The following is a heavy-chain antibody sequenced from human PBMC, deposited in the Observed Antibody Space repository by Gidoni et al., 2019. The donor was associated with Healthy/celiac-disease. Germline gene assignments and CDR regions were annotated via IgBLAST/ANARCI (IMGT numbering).Heavy chain of an antibody. CDR3: TGPVRWSQYYFDY. Sequence: EVQLVESGGGLVQPGRSLRLSCTASGFTFGDYAMSWVRQAPGKGLEWVGFIRSKAYGGTTEYAASVKGRFTISRDDSKSIAYLQMNSLKTEDTAVYYCTGPVRWSQYYFDYWGQGTLVTVSS. CDR1: GFTFGDYA. CDR2: IRSKAYGGTT. J-gene: IGHJ4*02. V-gene: IGHV3-49*04. D-gene: IGHD2-15*01.